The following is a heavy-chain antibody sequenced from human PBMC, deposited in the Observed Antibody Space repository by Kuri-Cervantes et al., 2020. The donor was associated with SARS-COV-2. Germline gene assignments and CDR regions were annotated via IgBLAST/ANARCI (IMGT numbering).Heavy chain of an antibody. V-gene: IGHV4-59*01. Sequence: GSLRLSCAASGFTFSSYSMNWIRQPPGKGLEWIGNIYYSGSTYYNPSLKSRVTISVDTSKNQFSLKLSSVTAADTAVYYCARGGVVPEVSFDYWGQGTLVTVSS. J-gene: IGHJ4*02. CDR1: GFTFSSYS. CDR3: ARGGVVPEVSFDY. CDR2: IYYSGST. D-gene: IGHD2-2*01.